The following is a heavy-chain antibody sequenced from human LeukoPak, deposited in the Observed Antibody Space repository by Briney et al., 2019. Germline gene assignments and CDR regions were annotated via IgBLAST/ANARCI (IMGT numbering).Heavy chain of an antibody. CDR3: ARDRYSSSHDAFDI. J-gene: IGHJ3*02. D-gene: IGHD6-13*01. V-gene: IGHV3-30*04. CDR1: GFTFSNYA. CDR2: ISYDGSSN. Sequence: GGSLRLSCAASGFTFSNYALFWVRQAPGKGLEWVAVISYDGSSNYYSDSVKGRFTISRDNSENTLYLQMNGLRAEDTAMYYCARDRYSSSHDAFDIWGQGTMVTVSS.